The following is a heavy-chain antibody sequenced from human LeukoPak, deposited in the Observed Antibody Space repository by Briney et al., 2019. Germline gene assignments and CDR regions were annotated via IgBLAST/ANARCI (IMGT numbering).Heavy chain of an antibody. Sequence: ASVKVSCKASGGTFSSYAISWVRQAPGQGLEWMGGIIPIFGTANYAQKFQGRVTITTDESTSTAYMELSSLRSEDTAVYYCARAGDIVVVPAASGYYYYMDVWGKGTTVTVSS. D-gene: IGHD2-2*01. CDR2: IIPIFGTA. CDR3: ARAGDIVVVPAASGYYYYMDV. CDR1: GGTFSSYA. V-gene: IGHV1-69*05. J-gene: IGHJ6*03.